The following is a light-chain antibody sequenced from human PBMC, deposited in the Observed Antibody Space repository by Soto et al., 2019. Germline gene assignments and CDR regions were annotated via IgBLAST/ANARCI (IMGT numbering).Light chain of an antibody. V-gene: IGKV3-15*01. CDR3: QQHSNWPLT. CDR2: DAS. CDR1: QSVYSN. Sequence: EIVMTQSPATLSVSPGERASLSCRASQSVYSNLAWYQHKPGQAPRLLIFDASTRATGIPARFSGSGSGTEFTPTISSLQSEDFAVYYCQQHSNWPLTFGGGTKVDIK. J-gene: IGKJ4*01.